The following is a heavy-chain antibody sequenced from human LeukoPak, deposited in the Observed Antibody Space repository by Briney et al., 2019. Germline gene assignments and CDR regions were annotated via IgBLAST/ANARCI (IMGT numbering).Heavy chain of an antibody. CDR3: ARVPGSGWYDYYYMDV. J-gene: IGHJ6*03. D-gene: IGHD6-19*01. V-gene: IGHV3-21*01. CDR2: ISSSSSYI. CDR1: GFTFSSYG. Sequence: GGSLRLSCAASGFTFSSYGMNWVRQAPGKGLEWVSSISSSSSYIYYADSVKGRFTISRDNAKNSLYLQMNSLRAEDTAVYYCARVPGSGWYDYYYMDVWGKGTTVTVSS.